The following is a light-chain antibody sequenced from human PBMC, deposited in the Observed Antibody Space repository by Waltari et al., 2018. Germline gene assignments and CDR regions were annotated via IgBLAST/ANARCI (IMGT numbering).Light chain of an antibody. J-gene: IGKJ2*01. CDR2: WAS. CDR3: QQYYNTPYT. V-gene: IGKV4-1*01. CDR1: QSVLYSTNNKNY. Sequence: DIVMTQSPDSLAVSLGERATINCKSSQSVLYSTNNKNYLAWYQQKPGQPPKLLIYWASTRESVVPDRFSGSESGTDFTLTISSLQAEDVAVYYCQQYYNTPYTFGQGTKLGIK.